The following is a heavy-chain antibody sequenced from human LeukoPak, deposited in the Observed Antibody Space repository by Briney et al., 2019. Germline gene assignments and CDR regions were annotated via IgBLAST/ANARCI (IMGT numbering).Heavy chain of an antibody. Sequence: PGGSLRLSCAASGFTFSSYGMHWVRQAPGKGLKWVAVIWSDGSNKYHADSVKGRFTIARDNSKNTLYLQMNSLRPEDTAVYYCAKSWGIVGAQRYFFDYWGQGTLVTVSS. J-gene: IGHJ4*02. D-gene: IGHD1-26*01. V-gene: IGHV3-30*02. CDR2: IWSDGSNK. CDR1: GFTFSSYG. CDR3: AKSWGIVGAQRYFFDY.